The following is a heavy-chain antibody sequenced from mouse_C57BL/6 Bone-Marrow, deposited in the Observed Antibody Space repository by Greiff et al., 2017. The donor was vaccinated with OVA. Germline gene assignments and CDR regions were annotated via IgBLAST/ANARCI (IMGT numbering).Heavy chain of an antibody. CDR2: IYPGSGRT. CDR3: ASSYYGRRTGDY. Sequence: QVQLQQPGAELVKPGASVKMSCKASGYTFTSYWITWVKQRPGQGLEWIGDIYPGSGRTNYNEKFKSKATLTVDTSSSTAYMQLSSLTSEDSAVYYCASSYYGRRTGDYWGQGTTLTVSS. CDR1: GYTFTSYW. V-gene: IGHV1-55*01. J-gene: IGHJ2*01. D-gene: IGHD1-1*01.